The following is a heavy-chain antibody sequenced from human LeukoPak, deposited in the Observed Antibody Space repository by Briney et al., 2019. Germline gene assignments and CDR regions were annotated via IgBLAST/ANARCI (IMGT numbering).Heavy chain of an antibody. CDR1: GGSISSSSYC. D-gene: IGHD5-24*01. CDR2: IYYSGST. J-gene: IGHJ5*02. Sequence: SETLSLTCTVSGGSISSSSYCWGWIRQPPGKGLEWIGSIYYSGSTYYNPSLKSRVTISVDTSKNQFSLKLSSVTAADTAVYYCARGTWGWLQLGIWVCFDPWGQGTLVTVSS. CDR3: ARGTWGWLQLGIWVCFDP. V-gene: IGHV4-39*07.